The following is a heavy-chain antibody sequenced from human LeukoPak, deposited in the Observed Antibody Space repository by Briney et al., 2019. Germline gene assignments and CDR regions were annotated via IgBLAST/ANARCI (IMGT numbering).Heavy chain of an antibody. V-gene: IGHV3-74*01. CDR3: ANALPDYYGMDV. J-gene: IGHJ6*02. Sequence: GGSLRLSCVASGVTFSRYLMHWVRQGPGKGLVCVSRINRDGRSTSYADSVKGRFTISRDNAKNTMYLQMNSLRVEDTAVYYCANALPDYYGMDVWGQGTTVTVSS. CDR2: INRDGRST. CDR1: GVTFSRYL.